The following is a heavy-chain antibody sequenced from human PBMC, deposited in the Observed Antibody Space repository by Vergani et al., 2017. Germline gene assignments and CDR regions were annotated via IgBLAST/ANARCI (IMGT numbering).Heavy chain of an antibody. CDR3: AKYLRGGTVGGNWLAP. J-gene: IGHJ5*02. CDR1: GFSFRSYG. D-gene: IGHD1-1*01. V-gene: IGHV3-30*18. CDR2: ISYDGSNK. Sequence: QVQLVESGGGVVQPGKSLRLSCAASGFSFRSYGMHWVRQAPGKGLEWVAVISYDGSNKYYADSVKGGFTFSRDTSKSTLYLQMNSRRAEDAALYYCAKYLRGGTVGGNWLAPWGQGTLVTDSS.